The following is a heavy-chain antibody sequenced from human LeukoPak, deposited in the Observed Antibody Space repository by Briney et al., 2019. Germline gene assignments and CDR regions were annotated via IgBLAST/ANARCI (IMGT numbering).Heavy chain of an antibody. V-gene: IGHV1-69*13. D-gene: IGHD6-19*01. CDR2: IIPIFGTA. Sequence: SVKVSCKASVGTFSSYAISWVRQAPGQGLEWMGGIIPIFGTANYAQKFQGRVTITADESTSTAYMELSSLRSEDTAVYYCARSDPYSVAGLDYWGQGTLVTVSS. CDR1: VGTFSSYA. CDR3: ARSDPYSVAGLDY. J-gene: IGHJ4*02.